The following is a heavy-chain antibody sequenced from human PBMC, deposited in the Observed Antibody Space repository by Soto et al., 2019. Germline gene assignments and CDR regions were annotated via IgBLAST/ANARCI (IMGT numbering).Heavy chain of an antibody. V-gene: IGHV4-30-4*01. J-gene: IGHJ4*02. CDR2: ISYSGST. CDR3: ARNDYGDQKPPFPDY. CDR1: GGSISSGDYY. D-gene: IGHD4-17*01. Sequence: QVQLQESGPGLVKPSQTLSLTCTVSGGSISSGDYYWSWIRQPPGKGLEWIGYISYSGSTYYNTSLQSRVTISVDTSKNQFSLKLSSVTAADTAVYYCARNDYGDQKPPFPDYWGQGTLVTVSS.